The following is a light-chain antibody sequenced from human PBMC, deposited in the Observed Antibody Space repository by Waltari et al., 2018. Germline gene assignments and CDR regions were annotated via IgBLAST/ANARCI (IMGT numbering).Light chain of an antibody. CDR2: DVA. V-gene: IGLV2-14*03. CDR1: SSAVGGSNY. Sequence: QSALTQPVSVSGSPGQSITISCTGTSSAVGGSNYVAWYQQHPNQAPKVIIYDVANRPFGVSNRFSGPKSGSTASLTISGLQTEDEAYYYCSSYTTRSILLFGGGTKVTVL. CDR3: SSYTTRSILL. J-gene: IGLJ2*01.